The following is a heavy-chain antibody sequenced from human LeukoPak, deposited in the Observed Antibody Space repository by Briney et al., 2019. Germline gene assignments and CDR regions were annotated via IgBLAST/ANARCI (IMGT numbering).Heavy chain of an antibody. V-gene: IGHV4-39*07. CDR3: ARSEYYDSSGPDY. CDR1: GGSISSSSYY. J-gene: IGHJ4*02. D-gene: IGHD3-22*01. Sequence: SETLSLTCTVSGGSISSSSYYWGWIRQPPGKGLEWIGEINHSGSTNYNPSLKSRVTISVDTSKNQFSLKLSSVTAADTAVYYSARSEYYDSSGPDYWGQGTLVTVSS. CDR2: INHSGST.